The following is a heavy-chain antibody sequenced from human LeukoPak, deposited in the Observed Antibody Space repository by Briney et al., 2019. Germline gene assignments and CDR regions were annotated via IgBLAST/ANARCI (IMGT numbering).Heavy chain of an antibody. CDR3: ARGYCSSTSCYISNWFDP. CDR1: GYTFTSYG. J-gene: IGHJ5*02. Sequence: ASGKVSCKASGYTFTSYGISWVRQAPGQGLEWMGWISAYNGNTNYAQKLQGRVTMTTDTSTSTAYMELRSLRSDDTAVYYCARGYCSSTSCYISNWFDPWGQGTLVTVSS. D-gene: IGHD2-2*02. CDR2: ISAYNGNT. V-gene: IGHV1-18*01.